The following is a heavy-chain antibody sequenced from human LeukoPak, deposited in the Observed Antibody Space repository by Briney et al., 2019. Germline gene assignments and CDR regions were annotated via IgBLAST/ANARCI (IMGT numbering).Heavy chain of an antibody. CDR2: IYSGGST. V-gene: IGHV3-53*01. J-gene: IGHJ6*02. CDR3: ARDSSGWNYYYYGMDV. CDR1: GFTVSSNY. Sequence: QPGGSLRLSCAASGFTVSSNYMSWVRQAPGKGLEWVSVIYSGGSTYYADSVKGRFTISRDNSKNTLNLQMNSLRAEDTAVYYCARDSSGWNYYYYGMDVWGQGTTVTVSS. D-gene: IGHD6-25*01.